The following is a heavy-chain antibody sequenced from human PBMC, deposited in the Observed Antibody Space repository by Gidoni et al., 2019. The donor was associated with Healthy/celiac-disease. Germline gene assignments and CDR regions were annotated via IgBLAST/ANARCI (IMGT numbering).Heavy chain of an antibody. V-gene: IGHV4-39*07. CDR1: GVSISSSSYY. J-gene: IGHJ4*02. Sequence: QLQLQVSAPGLVKPPETMSPTCTVSGVSISSSSYYWGWLRQPPGQGLEWIGSIYYSGSTYYNPSLKSRVTISVDTSKNQFSRKLSSVTAADTAVYYCAREGWVRGVYDYWGQGTLVTVSS. CDR3: AREGWVRGVYDY. D-gene: IGHD3-10*01. CDR2: IYYSGST.